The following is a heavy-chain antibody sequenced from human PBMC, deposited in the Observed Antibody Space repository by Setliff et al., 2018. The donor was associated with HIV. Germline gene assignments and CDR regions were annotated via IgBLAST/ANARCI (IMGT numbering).Heavy chain of an antibody. CDR2: IYYSGST. Sequence: LTCTVSGGSISSNSYYWGWIRQPPGKGLEWIGSIYYSGSTYYNPSLKSRVTISVDTSKNQFSLKLSSVTAADTAVYYCARQGGYSGYGFYYYYYYMDVWGKGTTVTVSS. V-gene: IGHV4-39*01. CDR3: ARQGGYSGYGFYYYYYYMDV. CDR1: GGSISSNSYY. D-gene: IGHD5-12*01. J-gene: IGHJ6*03.